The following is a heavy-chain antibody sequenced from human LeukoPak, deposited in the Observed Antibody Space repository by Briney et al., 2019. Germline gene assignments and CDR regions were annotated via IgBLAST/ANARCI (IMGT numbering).Heavy chain of an antibody. Sequence: SETLSLTCTVSGGSISSGGYYWSWIRQPPGKGLEWIGYIYHSGSTYYNPSLKSRVTISVDRSKNQFSLKLSSVTAADTAVYYCARSWTVWGCFDDWGQGTLVTVSS. J-gene: IGHJ4*02. CDR1: GGSISSGGYY. V-gene: IGHV4-30-2*01. CDR2: IYHSGST. CDR3: ARSWTVWGCFDD. D-gene: IGHD3-16*01.